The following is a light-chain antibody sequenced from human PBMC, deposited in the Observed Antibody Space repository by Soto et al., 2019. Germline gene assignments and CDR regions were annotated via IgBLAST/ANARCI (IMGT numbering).Light chain of an antibody. CDR3: QQFGTSLLT. CDR1: QSVSSSY. CDR2: GAS. V-gene: IGKV3-20*01. Sequence: EIVLTQSPGTLSLSPGERATLSCRASQSVSSSYLAWLQQKPGQAPRLLIYGASSRATVIPDRFSGSGSGTDFTLTISRLEPEDFAVYYCQQFGTSLLTFGGGTKVELK. J-gene: IGKJ4*01.